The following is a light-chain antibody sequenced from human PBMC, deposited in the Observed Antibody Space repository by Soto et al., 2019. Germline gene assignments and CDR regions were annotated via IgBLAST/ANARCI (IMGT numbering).Light chain of an antibody. CDR2: VNSDGSH. Sequence: QLVLTQSPSASASLGASVKLTCTLSSGHSSYAIAWHQQQPEKGPRYLMKVNSDGSHNKGDGIPDRFSGSSSGAERYLTISSLQSDDEADYYCQTWGTGTWVFGGGTKVTVL. CDR3: QTWGTGTWV. V-gene: IGLV4-69*01. CDR1: SGHSSYA. J-gene: IGLJ3*02.